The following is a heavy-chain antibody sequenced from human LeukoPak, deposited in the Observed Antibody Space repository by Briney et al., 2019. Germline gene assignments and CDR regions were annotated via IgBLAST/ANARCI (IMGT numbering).Heavy chain of an antibody. D-gene: IGHD6-13*01. J-gene: IGHJ3*02. CDR2: VYHVGTT. CDR3: ARCLGFLIGSSWYPDAFDI. CDR1: GYSISSGYF. Sequence: SETLSLTCTVSGYSISSGYFWDWIRQPPGKGLEWIGVYHVGTTDCNPSLKSRVTISVDRSKNQMSLKLSSVTAADTAVYYCARCLGFLIGSSWYPDAFDIWGQGTMVTVSS. V-gene: IGHV4-38-2*02.